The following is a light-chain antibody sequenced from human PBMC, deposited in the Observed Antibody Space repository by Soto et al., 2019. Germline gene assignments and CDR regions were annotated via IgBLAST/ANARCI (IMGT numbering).Light chain of an antibody. V-gene: IGKV1-9*01. J-gene: IGKJ5*01. CDR1: RGISSY. Sequence: IHLTQSPSSLSASVLDIVTITFQASRGISSYLAWYQQKPGKPPKLLVYSASTLQSGVPSRFSGSGSEPDFTLTISSLQPEDSATYFCQQLNSYPQTFGQGTRLEIK. CDR3: QQLNSYPQT. CDR2: SAS.